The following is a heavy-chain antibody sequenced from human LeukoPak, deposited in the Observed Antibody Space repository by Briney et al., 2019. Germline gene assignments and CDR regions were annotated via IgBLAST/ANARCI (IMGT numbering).Heavy chain of an antibody. CDR3: ARKGANDYGDYVVSYYYGMDV. CDR1: GYTFSDYY. V-gene: IGHV1-69*13. J-gene: IGHJ6*02. Sequence: SVKVSCKASGYTFSDYYMHWVRQAPGQGLEWMGGIIPIFGTANYAQKFQGRVTITADESTSTAYMELSSLRSEDTAVYYCARKGANDYGDYVVSYYYGMDVWGQGTTVTVSS. CDR2: IIPIFGTA. D-gene: IGHD4-17*01.